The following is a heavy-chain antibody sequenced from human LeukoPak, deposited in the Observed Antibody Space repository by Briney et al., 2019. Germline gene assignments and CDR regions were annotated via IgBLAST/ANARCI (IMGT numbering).Heavy chain of an antibody. CDR1: GFTLSDYH. V-gene: IGHV3-11*01. CDR2: ISSSAYTM. D-gene: IGHD2-15*01. CDR3: ARLNGHYSRGVDY. J-gene: IGHJ4*01. Sequence: GSLRLSCEASGFTLSDYHMSWIRQAPGKGLEWVSQISSSAYTMHHASSVKGRFTISRDNAKNSLSLQMNSLRADDTAVYYCARLNGHYSRGVDYWGQGTLVTVSS.